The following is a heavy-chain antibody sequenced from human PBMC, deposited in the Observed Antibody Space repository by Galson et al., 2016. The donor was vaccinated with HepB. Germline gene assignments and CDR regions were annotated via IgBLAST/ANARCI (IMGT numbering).Heavy chain of an antibody. CDR2: INHSGST. J-gene: IGHJ6*02. V-gene: IGHV4-34*01. Sequence: SETLSLTCGVSGESFSGYYWNWIRQSPGRGLEWIGEINHSGSTNYNPSLKSRITTSVDPSKNQFSLNLTSMTAADTAVYFCARGHSFYGMDVWGQGTTVSVS. CDR3: ARGHSFYGMDV. CDR1: GESFSGYY.